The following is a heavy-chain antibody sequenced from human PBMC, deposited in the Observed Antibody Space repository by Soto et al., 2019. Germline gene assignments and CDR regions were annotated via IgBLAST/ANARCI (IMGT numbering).Heavy chain of an antibody. V-gene: IGHV3-23*01. CDR2: ISGSGGST. J-gene: IGHJ4*02. CDR3: AKVDTMIVVVNPFDY. D-gene: IGHD3-22*01. CDR1: GFTFSSYA. Sequence: PGGSLRLSCAASGFTFSSYAMSWVRQAPGKGLEWVSAISGSGGSTYYADSVKGRFTISRDNSKNTLYLQMNSLRAEDTAVYYCAKVDTMIVVVNPFDYWGQGTLVTVSS.